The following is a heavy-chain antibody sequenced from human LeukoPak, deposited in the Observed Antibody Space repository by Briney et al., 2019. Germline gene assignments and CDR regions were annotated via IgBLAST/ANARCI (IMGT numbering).Heavy chain of an antibody. D-gene: IGHD3-22*01. CDR2: IKKDGSEK. CDR3: ALYSSAYSYYFDY. CDR1: GFTFSNYW. J-gene: IGHJ4*02. Sequence: GGSLRLSCAASGFTFSNYWMSWVRQAPGKGLEWVANIKKDGSEKYYVDSVKGRFTISRDNAKNSLYLQMNSLRAEDTAVYYCALYSSAYSYYFDYWGKGTLVTVSS. V-gene: IGHV3-7*01.